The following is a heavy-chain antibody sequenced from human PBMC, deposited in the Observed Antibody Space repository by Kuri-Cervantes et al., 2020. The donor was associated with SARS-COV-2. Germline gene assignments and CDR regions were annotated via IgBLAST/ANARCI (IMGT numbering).Heavy chain of an antibody. CDR2: MNPNSGNT. V-gene: IGHV1-8*03. D-gene: IGHD6-13*01. CDR3: ARGWQQQLVGDAFDI. J-gene: IGHJ3*02. Sequence: ASVKVSCKASGYTFTSYDINWVRQATGQGLEWMGWMNPNSGNTGYAQKFQGRVTITRNTSISTAHMELSSLRSEDTAVYYFARGWQQQLVGDAFDIWGQGTMVTVSS. CDR1: GYTFTSYD.